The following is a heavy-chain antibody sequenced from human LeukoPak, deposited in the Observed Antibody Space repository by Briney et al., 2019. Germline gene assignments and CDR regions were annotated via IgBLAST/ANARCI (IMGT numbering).Heavy chain of an antibody. CDR3: ARDVYTGRYYLDY. Sequence: GGSLRLSCAASGFTVSSNYMSWVRQAPGKGLEWVSVTYSSGSTYYADSVKGRFTISRDNSKNTPDLQMNSLRAEDTAVYYCARDVYTGRYYLDYWGQGTLVTVSS. CDR2: TYSSGST. J-gene: IGHJ4*02. V-gene: IGHV3-53*01. CDR1: GFTVSSNY. D-gene: IGHD1-26*01.